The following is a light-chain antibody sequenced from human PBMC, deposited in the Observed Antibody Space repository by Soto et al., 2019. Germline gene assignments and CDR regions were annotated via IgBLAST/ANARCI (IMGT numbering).Light chain of an antibody. J-gene: IGKJ1*01. CDR3: LQDYNFRT. CDR1: QSISRW. Sequence: IHLTQSPSSLSASVGDRVTITCRASQSISRWLAWYQQKPGKAPRLLIYAASHLQNGVPSRFSGGGSGTDFSLTISSLQPEDFATYYCLQDYNFRTFGQGTKVDI. CDR2: AAS. V-gene: IGKV1-6*01.